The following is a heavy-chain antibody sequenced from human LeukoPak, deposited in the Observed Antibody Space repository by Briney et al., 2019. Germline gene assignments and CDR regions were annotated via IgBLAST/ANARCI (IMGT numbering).Heavy chain of an antibody. J-gene: IGHJ4*02. D-gene: IGHD6-19*01. V-gene: IGHV1-2*06. Sequence: ASVKVSCKASGYTFTGYYMYWVRQAPGQGLEWMGRINPNSGGTNYAQKFQGRVTMTRDTSISTAYMELSRLRSDDTAVYYCARDVPSGWYDYWGQGTLVTDSS. CDR3: ARDVPSGWYDY. CDR1: GYTFTGYY. CDR2: INPNSGGT.